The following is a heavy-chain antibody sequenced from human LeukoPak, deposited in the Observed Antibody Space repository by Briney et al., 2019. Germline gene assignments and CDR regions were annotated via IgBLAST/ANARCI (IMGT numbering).Heavy chain of an antibody. D-gene: IGHD1-26*01. V-gene: IGHV3-74*01. Sequence: GGSLRLSCAASGFTFSSYWMHWVRQAPGEGLVWVSRINNDGSSTNYADSVKGRFTISRDNAKNTLYLQMNSLRAEDTAMYYCARDWDTDGMDVWGQGTTVTVSS. CDR3: ARDWDTDGMDV. CDR1: GFTFSSYW. CDR2: INNDGSST. J-gene: IGHJ6*02.